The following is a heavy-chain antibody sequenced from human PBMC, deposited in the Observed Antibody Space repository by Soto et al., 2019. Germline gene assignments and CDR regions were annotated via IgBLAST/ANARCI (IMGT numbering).Heavy chain of an antibody. D-gene: IGHD2-15*01. CDR2: IYYSGST. J-gene: IGHJ6*03. CDR3: ARVLLSAAPPNYYYYYMDV. V-gene: IGHV4-59*01. Sequence: SETLSLTCTVSGGSISSYYWSWIRQPPGKGLEWIGYIYYSGSTNYNPSLKSRVTISVDTSKNQFSLKLSSVTAADTAVYYCARVLLSAAPPNYYYYYMDVWGKGTTVTVSS. CDR1: GGSISSYY.